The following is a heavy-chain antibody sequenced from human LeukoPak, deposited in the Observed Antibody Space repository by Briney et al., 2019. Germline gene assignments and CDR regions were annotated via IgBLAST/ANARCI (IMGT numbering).Heavy chain of an antibody. Sequence: GGSLRLSCAAPGFTFSSYSMNWVRQAPGKGLEWVSSISSSSSYIYYADSVKGRFTISRDNAKNSLYLQMNSLRAEDTAVYYCARDAGDYYDSSGFGNWGQGTLVTVSS. D-gene: IGHD3-22*01. CDR3: ARDAGDYYDSSGFGN. CDR1: GFTFSSYS. J-gene: IGHJ4*02. CDR2: ISSSSSYI. V-gene: IGHV3-21*01.